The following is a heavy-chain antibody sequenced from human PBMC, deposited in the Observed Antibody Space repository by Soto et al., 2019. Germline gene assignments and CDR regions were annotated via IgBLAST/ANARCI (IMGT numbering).Heavy chain of an antibody. V-gene: IGHV3-23*01. CDR1: GFTFNTYA. Sequence: GGSLRLSCAASGFTFNTYAMSWVRQAPGKGLEWVSTISDSGGRTYYAASVKGRFTISRDNSKNTLYLLMNSLSAEDTALYYCEKFNGSGTYYNFPDYWGQGTLVTVSS. CDR2: ISDSGGRT. D-gene: IGHD3-10*01. J-gene: IGHJ4*02. CDR3: EKFNGSGTYYNFPDY.